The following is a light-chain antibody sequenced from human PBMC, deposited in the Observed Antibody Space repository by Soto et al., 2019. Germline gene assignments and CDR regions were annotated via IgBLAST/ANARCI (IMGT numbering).Light chain of an antibody. Sequence: EIVLTQSPATLSLSPGERATLSCRASQSVSSYLVWYQRKPGQAPRLLIYDASNRATGIPARFSGSGSGTDFTLTSSRLDPEDFGVYYCQQRSNWPITFGQGTRLEIK. CDR2: DAS. J-gene: IGKJ5*01. CDR1: QSVSSY. CDR3: QQRSNWPIT. V-gene: IGKV3-11*01.